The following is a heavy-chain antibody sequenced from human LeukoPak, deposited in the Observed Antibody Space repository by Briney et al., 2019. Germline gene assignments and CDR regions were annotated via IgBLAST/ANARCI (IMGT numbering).Heavy chain of an antibody. CDR1: GFTFSSYW. CDR2: IQQDGREK. J-gene: IGHJ5*02. CDR3: GYSSGRYGATGFDP. Sequence: PGGSLRLSCAASGFTFSSYWMSWVRQAPGKGLEWVANIQQDGREKYYVDSVKGRFTISRDNAKNSLYLQMNSLRAEDTAVYYCGYSSGRYGATGFDPWGQGTLVTVSS. V-gene: IGHV3-7*01. D-gene: IGHD6-19*01.